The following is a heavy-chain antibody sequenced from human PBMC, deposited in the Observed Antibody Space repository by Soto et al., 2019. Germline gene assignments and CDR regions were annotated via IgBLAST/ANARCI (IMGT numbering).Heavy chain of an antibody. CDR3: AKDEGTVMPTNFDY. CDR1: GFTFSRYA. CDR2: ISGSGGST. J-gene: IGHJ4*02. Sequence: HPGGSLRLSCAASGFTFSRYAMNWVRQAPGKGLEWVSVISGSGGSTYYADSVKGRFTISRDNSKNTLYLQMNSLRAEDTAIYYCAKDEGTVMPTNFDYWGQGTLVTVSS. V-gene: IGHV3-23*01. D-gene: IGHD3-16*01.